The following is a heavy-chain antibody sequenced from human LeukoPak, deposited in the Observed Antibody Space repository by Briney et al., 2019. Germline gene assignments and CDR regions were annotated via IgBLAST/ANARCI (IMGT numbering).Heavy chain of an antibody. V-gene: IGHV3-13*04. CDR2: IGTGGEI. Sequence: WGSLTLTCPASGFTFGSYDFHWVRQPTAKGLVWVRGIGTGGEIYLPGSVRGRFTISRENAKNFLYLQIDSLGAGDTAVYYCARGGLNAFDIWGQGTMVTVSS. CDR1: GFTFGSYD. J-gene: IGHJ3*02. CDR3: ARGGLNAFDI.